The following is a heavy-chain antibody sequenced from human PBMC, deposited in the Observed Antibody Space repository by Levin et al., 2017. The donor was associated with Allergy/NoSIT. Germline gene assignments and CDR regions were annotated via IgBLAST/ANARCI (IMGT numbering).Heavy chain of an antibody. CDR2: IYSGGST. CDR1: GFTVSSNY. J-gene: IGHJ6*02. Sequence: GGSLRLSCAASGFTVSSNYMSWVRQAPGKGLEWVSVIYSGGSTYYADSVKGRFTISRDNSKNTLYLQMNSLRAEDTAVYYCARERGSGYNSPGYYGMDVWGQGTTVTVSS. CDR3: ARERGSGYNSPGYYGMDV. D-gene: IGHD2-15*01. V-gene: IGHV3-66*01.